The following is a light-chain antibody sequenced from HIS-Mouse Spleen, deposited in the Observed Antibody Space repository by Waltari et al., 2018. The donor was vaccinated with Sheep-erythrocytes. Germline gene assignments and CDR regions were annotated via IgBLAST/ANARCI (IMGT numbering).Light chain of an antibody. Sequence: SYELTQPPSVSVSPGQTASITCSGDKLGEKYACWYQQKTGQSPGLVIYQDSRRPAGIPERFAGSNSGNPATLTISGTQAMDEADYYCQAWDSSTAWNVVFGGGTKLTVL. CDR3: QAWDSSTAWNVV. CDR2: QDS. CDR1: KLGEKY. J-gene: IGLJ2*01. V-gene: IGLV3-1*01.